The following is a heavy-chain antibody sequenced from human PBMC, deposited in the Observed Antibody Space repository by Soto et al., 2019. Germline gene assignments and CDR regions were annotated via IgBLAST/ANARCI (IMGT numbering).Heavy chain of an antibody. J-gene: IGHJ4*02. D-gene: IGHD1-7*01. CDR2: ISWNSGSI. CDR1: TFSIDDYA. Sequence: EVKLVESGGGLVQPGRSLRLSCVASTFSIDDYALHWVRQAPGKGLEWVSGISWNSGSIGYADSVKGRFTISRDNAKNSVYLRMNSLRREDTALYYCKRGRTGTTRAGFDSGGQGTLVTVPS. V-gene: IGHV3-9*01. CDR3: KRGRTGTTRAGFDS.